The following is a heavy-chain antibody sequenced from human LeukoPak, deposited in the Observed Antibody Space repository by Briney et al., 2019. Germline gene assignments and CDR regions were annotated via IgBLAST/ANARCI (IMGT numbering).Heavy chain of an antibody. D-gene: IGHD4-17*01. CDR3: ARDRFVTTHAWFDP. J-gene: IGHJ5*02. CDR1: GFTVSSNY. Sequence: GGSLRLSCAASGFTVSSNYMSWVRQAPGKWLEWVSVIYSGGSTYYADSVKGRFTISRDNSKNTLYLQMNSLRAEDTAVYYCARDRFVTTHAWFDPWGQGTLVTVSS. V-gene: IGHV3-66*02. CDR2: IYSGGST.